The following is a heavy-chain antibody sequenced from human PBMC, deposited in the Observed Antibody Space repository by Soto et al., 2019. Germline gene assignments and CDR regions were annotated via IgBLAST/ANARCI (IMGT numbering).Heavy chain of an antibody. CDR2: IYTSGST. J-gene: IGHJ3*02. V-gene: IGHV4-4*07. CDR1: GGSISSYY. CDR3: ARRYCGGGSCYPDAFDI. Sequence: PSETLSLTCTVSGGSISSYYWSWIRQPAGKGLEWIGRIYTSGSTNYNPSLKSRVTMSVDTSKNQFSLKLSSVTAADTAVYYCARRYCGGGSCYPDAFDIWGQGTMVTVSS. D-gene: IGHD2-15*01.